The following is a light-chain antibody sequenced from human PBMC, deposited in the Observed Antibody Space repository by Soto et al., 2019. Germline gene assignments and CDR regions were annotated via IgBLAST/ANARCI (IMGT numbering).Light chain of an antibody. J-gene: IGKJ1*01. CDR3: LQEHDDSWT. CDR2: AAS. CDR1: RDIGTD. Sequence: IQFTQSPSSLSASVGDRITITCRASRDIGTDLTWYQQKPGKAPNLLIYAASNLQSGVPSRFRGSRSGTEFTLTVSSLQNEDFATYYCLQEHDDSWTFGQGTKVDIK. V-gene: IGKV1-6*01.